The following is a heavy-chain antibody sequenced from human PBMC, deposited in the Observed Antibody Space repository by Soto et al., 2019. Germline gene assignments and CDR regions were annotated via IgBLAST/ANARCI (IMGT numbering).Heavy chain of an antibody. V-gene: IGHV3-21*01. CDR3: ARGPGYCSGGSCYSEGGGPYYYYYGMDV. CDR1: GFTFSSYS. J-gene: IGHJ6*02. Sequence: PGGSLRLSCAASGFTFSSYSMNWVRQAPGKGLEWVSSISSSSSYIYYADSVKGRFTISRDNAKNSLYLQMNSLRAEDTAVYYCARGPGYCSGGSCYSEGGGPYYYYYGMDVWGQGTTVTVS. D-gene: IGHD2-15*01. CDR2: ISSSSSYI.